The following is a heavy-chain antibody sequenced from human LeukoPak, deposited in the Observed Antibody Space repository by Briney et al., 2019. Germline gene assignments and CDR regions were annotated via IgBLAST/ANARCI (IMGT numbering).Heavy chain of an antibody. CDR2: ISGSGGST. CDR1: GFTFSSYA. Sequence: GGSLRLSCAASGFTFSSYAMSWVRQAPGKGLEWVSGISGSGGSTYYADSVKGRFTISRDNSKNTLYLQMNSLRPEDTAVYYCVSGVSIWLGNAFDFWGQGTMVTVSS. CDR3: VSGVSIWLGNAFDF. V-gene: IGHV3-23*01. D-gene: IGHD3-10*01. J-gene: IGHJ3*01.